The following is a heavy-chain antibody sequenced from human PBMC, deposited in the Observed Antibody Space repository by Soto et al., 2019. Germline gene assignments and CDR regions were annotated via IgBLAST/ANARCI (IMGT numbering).Heavy chain of an antibody. CDR2: IIPMFGTA. V-gene: IGHV1-69*12. CDR3: ASGIQLWLRRINNGYSG. J-gene: IGHJ4*02. Sequence: QVQLVQSGAEVKKPESSVKVSCKAPGGTFSTYDISWVRQAPEQGLEWMGGIIPMFGTANYAQRLQDRVTITADESTNTVYMELSSLRSEDTAVYFCASGIQLWLRRINNGYSGWGQGTLVTVSS. CDR1: GGTFSTYD. D-gene: IGHD5-18*01.